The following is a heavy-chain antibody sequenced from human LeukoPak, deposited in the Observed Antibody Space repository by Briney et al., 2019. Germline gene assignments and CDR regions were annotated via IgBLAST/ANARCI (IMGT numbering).Heavy chain of an antibody. CDR1: GGSISSGDYY. J-gene: IGHJ5*02. Sequence: MPSETLSPTGTVSGGSISSGDYYWCWIRQPPGKGLEWIGYIYYSGSTYYNPSLKSRVTISVDTSKNQFSLKLSSVTAADTAVYYCASVTRQVAPAASRGGIYNWFDPWGQGTLVTVSS. CDR2: IYYSGST. CDR3: ASVTRQVAPAASRGGIYNWFDP. V-gene: IGHV4-30-4*01. D-gene: IGHD2-2*01.